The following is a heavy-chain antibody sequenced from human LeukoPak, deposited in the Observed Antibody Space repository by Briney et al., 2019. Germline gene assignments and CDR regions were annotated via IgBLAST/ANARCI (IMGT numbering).Heavy chain of an antibody. CDR1: GGSISSYY. CDR2: IYYSGST. CDR3: ARAPGVDYDFWSGYYGDSDYYYYYMDV. J-gene: IGHJ6*03. D-gene: IGHD3-3*01. V-gene: IGHV4-59*01. Sequence: KPSETLSLTCTVSGGSISSYYWSWIRQPPGKGLEWIGYIYYSGSTNYNPSLKSRVTISVDTSKNQFSLKLSSVTAADTAVYYCARAPGVDYDFWSGYYGDSDYYYYYMDVWGKGTTVTVSS.